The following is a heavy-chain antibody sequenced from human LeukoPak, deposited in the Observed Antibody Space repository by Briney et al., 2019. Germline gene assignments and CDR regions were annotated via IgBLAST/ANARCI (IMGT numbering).Heavy chain of an antibody. Sequence: PGGSLRLSCAASTFTLSSYTMNWVRQAPGKGLEWVSYISSSSNTIYYAESVKGRFTISRDNAKNSLFLQMNSLRDEDTAVYYCARGAARGFDYWGQGTLVTVSS. CDR2: ISSSSNTI. J-gene: IGHJ4*02. CDR1: TFTLSSYT. V-gene: IGHV3-48*02. D-gene: IGHD3-16*01. CDR3: ARGAARGFDY.